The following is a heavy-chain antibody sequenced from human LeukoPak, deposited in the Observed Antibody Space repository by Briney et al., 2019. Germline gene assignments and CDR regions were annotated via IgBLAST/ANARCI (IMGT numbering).Heavy chain of an antibody. CDR3: ARGRGYGGNYLRSFDI. CDR2: NSGST. D-gene: IGHD1-26*01. CDR1: GGSISSYF. V-gene: IGHV4-59*08. Sequence: SETLSLTCTVSGGSISSYFWSWIRQPPGKGLEWIGYNSGSTNYNPSLKSRVTILLDRSKNQFSLKLSSVTAADTAVYYCARGRGYGGNYLRSFDIWGQGTMVTVSS. J-gene: IGHJ3*02.